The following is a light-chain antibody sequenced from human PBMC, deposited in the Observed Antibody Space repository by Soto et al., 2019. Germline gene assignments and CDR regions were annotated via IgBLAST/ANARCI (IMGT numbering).Light chain of an antibody. CDR1: QSISSW. CDR2: DAS. V-gene: IGKV1-5*01. J-gene: IGKJ1*01. CDR3: QQYKSYSAT. Sequence: DIQMTQSPSTLSASVGDRVTITCRASQSISSWLAWYQQKPGKAPKLLIYDASSLESGVPSRFSGSESGTEFTLTISSLQPDDFATYYCQQYKSYSATFGQGTKVDI.